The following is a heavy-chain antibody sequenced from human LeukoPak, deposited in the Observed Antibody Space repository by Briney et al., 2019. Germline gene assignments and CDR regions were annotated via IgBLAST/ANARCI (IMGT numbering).Heavy chain of an antibody. CDR3: AKLSGPFDY. V-gene: IGHV3-23*01. Sequence: GGSLRLSCXXXXXXXXSXXXSWVRQAPGKGLEWVSAISGSGGSTYYADSVKGRFTISRDNSKNTLYLQMNSLRAEDTAVYYCAKLSGPFDYWGQGTLVTVSS. J-gene: IGHJ4*02. CDR1: XXXXXSXX. CDR2: ISGSGGST.